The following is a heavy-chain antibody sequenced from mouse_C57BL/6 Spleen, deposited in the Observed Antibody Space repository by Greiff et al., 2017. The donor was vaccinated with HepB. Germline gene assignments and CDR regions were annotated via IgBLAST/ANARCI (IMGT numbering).Heavy chain of an antibody. D-gene: IGHD2-4*01. Sequence: EVQLQQSGPVLVKPGASVKMSCKASGYTFTDYYMNWVKQSHGKSLEWIGVINPYNGGTSYNQKFKGKATLTVDKSSSTAYMELNSLTSEDSEVYYCAGIYYDYADYWGQGTTLTVSS. CDR3: AGIYYDYADY. J-gene: IGHJ2*01. CDR2: INPYNGGT. CDR1: GYTFTDYY. V-gene: IGHV1-19*01.